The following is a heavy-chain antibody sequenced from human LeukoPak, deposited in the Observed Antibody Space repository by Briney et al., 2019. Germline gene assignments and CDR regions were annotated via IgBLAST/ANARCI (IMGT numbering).Heavy chain of an antibody. V-gene: IGHV3-21*01. CDR1: GFTFSSYS. D-gene: IGHD1-26*01. CDR3: ARNLYTMGSTDAFDI. Sequence: TGGSLRLSCAASGFTFSSYSMNWGRQAPAKVLEWVSSISTISIYIYYADSVKGRFTISRDNAKNSLFLQMNRLRAEDTAVYYCARNLYTMGSTDAFDIWGQGPMVAVSS. CDR2: ISTISIYI. J-gene: IGHJ3*02.